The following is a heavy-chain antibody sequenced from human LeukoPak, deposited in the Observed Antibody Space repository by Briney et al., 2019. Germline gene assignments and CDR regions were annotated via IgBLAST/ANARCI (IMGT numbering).Heavy chain of an antibody. V-gene: IGHV4-4*09. CDR3: ARHPGDYDFWSGYPRNGAFDI. Sequence: SETLSLTCTVSGDSISSYYWSWIRQPPGKGLEWIGYIYASGSTNYNPSLKSRVIMSIDTSKNKFSLKLSSVTAADTAVYYCARHPGDYDFWSGYPRNGAFDIWGQGTMVTVSS. CDR2: IYASGST. D-gene: IGHD3-3*01. CDR1: GDSISSYY. J-gene: IGHJ3*02.